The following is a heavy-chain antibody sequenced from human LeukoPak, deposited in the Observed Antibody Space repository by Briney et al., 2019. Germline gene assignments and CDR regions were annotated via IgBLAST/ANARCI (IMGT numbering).Heavy chain of an antibody. CDR3: ARFGAYCGGDCYSWAFDI. CDR1: GGSISTYY. Sequence: SETLSLTCTVSGGSISTYYWSWIRQPAGKGLEWIGRIYTSGSTNYNPSLKSRVTMSVDTSKNQFSLKLSSVTAADTAVYYCARFGAYCGGDCYSWAFDIWGQGTMVTVSS. D-gene: IGHD2-21*02. V-gene: IGHV4-4*07. CDR2: IYTSGST. J-gene: IGHJ3*02.